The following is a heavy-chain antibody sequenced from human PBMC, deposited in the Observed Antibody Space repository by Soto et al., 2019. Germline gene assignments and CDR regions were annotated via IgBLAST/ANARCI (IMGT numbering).Heavy chain of an antibody. D-gene: IGHD6-19*01. V-gene: IGHV1-69*01. CDR1: GGTFSSYA. CDR3: ARTSGWYEYYFDY. CDR2: IIPIFGTA. Sequence: SVQVSCQASGGTFSSYAISWVRQAPGQGLEWMGGIIPIFGTANYAQKIQGRVTITADESTSTAYMELSSLRSEDTAVYYCARTSGWYEYYFDYWGQGTLVTVSS. J-gene: IGHJ4*02.